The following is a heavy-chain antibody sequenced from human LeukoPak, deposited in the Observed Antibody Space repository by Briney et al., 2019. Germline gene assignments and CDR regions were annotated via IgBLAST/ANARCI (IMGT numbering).Heavy chain of an antibody. CDR3: ARLMGGGSPRLDY. Sequence: PSETLSLTCAVYGGSFSGYYWSWIRQPPGKGLEWIGEINHSGSTNYNPSLKSRVTISVDTSKNQFSLKLSSVTAADTAVYYCARLMGGGSPRLDYWGQGTLVTVSS. J-gene: IGHJ4*02. D-gene: IGHD3-16*01. CDR2: INHSGST. CDR1: GGSFSGYY. V-gene: IGHV4-34*01.